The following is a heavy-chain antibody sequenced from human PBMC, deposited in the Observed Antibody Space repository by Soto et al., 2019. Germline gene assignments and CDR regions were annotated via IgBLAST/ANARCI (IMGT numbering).Heavy chain of an antibody. CDR3: ASSSPFNY. CDR1: SASLSSSTYY. Sequence: QLQLQESGPGLVKPSETLSLTCSVSSASLSSSTYYWSWIRQPPGRGPEWIGSIYYSGNTYYKPSLKSRVSISIDTSRNQFSLKLTSGTAADTGVYYCASSSPFNYWGPGILVTVSS. D-gene: IGHD6-6*01. J-gene: IGHJ4*02. V-gene: IGHV4-39*01. CDR2: IYYSGNT.